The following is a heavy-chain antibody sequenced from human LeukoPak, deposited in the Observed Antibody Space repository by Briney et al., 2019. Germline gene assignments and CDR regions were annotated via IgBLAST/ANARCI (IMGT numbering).Heavy chain of an antibody. D-gene: IGHD6-25*01. CDR2: INSDGGST. V-gene: IGHV3-74*01. CDR3: ARRSAAKDAFDI. Sequence: GGSLRLSCAASGFTLSSYWMHWVRQAPGKGLVWVSRINSDGGSTSYTDSVKGRFTISRDNAKNTLYLQMNSLRAEDTAVYYCARRSAAKDAFDIWGQGTKVTVSS. CDR1: GFTLSSYW. J-gene: IGHJ3*02.